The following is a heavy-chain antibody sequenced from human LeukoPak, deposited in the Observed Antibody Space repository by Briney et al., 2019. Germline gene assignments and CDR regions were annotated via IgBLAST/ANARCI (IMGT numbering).Heavy chain of an antibody. J-gene: IGHJ4*02. CDR3: ARAGGNEYSSSSGFDY. V-gene: IGHV4-4*07. D-gene: IGHD6-6*01. CDR1: GGSISTYC. CDR2: IYTSGST. Sequence: SSETLSLTCTVSGGSISTYCWIWIRQPAGKGLEWIGRIYTSGSTNYNPSLKSRVTISVDTSKNQFSLKLSSVTAADTAVYYCARAGGNEYSSSSGFDYWGQGTLVTVSS.